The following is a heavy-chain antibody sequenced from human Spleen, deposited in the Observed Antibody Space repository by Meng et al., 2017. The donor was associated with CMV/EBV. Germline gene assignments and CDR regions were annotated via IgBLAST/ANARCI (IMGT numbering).Heavy chain of an antibody. D-gene: IGHD3-9*01. CDR1: GYTFNTYW. Sequence: GGSLRLSCKGSGYTFNTYWIAWVRQMPGKGLEWMGIIYPADSETRYSPSFQGQVAISADKSTSTAYLHWSSLKASDTAMYYCARRFYGLLTGPSHGLDVWGQGTTVTVSS. J-gene: IGHJ6*02. CDR3: ARRFYGLLTGPSHGLDV. CDR2: IYPADSET. V-gene: IGHV5-51*01.